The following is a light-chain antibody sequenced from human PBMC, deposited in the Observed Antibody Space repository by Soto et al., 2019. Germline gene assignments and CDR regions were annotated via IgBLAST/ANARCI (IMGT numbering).Light chain of an antibody. CDR1: QSISSW. CDR3: QQYNSYSGT. J-gene: IGKJ1*01. CDR2: GAS. V-gene: IGKV1-5*01. Sequence: DIQMTQSPSTLSASVGDIVSITCRASQSISSWLAWYQQTPGKAPKLLIYGASSLESGVPSRFSGSGSGTEFTLTISSLQPDDFATYYCQQYNSYSGTFGQGTKVDI.